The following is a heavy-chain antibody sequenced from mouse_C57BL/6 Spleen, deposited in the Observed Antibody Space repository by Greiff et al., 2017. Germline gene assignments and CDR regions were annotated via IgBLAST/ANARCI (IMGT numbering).Heavy chain of an antibody. D-gene: IGHD5-1*01. V-gene: IGHV5-9*01. J-gene: IGHJ1*03. CDR2: ISGGGGNT. CDR1: GFTFSSYT. CDR3: ARPGSNWYFDV. Sequence: EVQRVESGGGLVKPGGSLKLSCAASGFTFSSYTMSWVRQTPEKRLEWVATISGGGGNTYYPDSVKGRFTISRDNAKNTLYLQMSSLRSEDTALYYCARPGSNWYFDVWGTGTTVTVSS.